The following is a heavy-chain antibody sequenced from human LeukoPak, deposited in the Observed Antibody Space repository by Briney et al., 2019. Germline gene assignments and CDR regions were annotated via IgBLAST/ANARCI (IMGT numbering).Heavy chain of an antibody. CDR2: ISYDGSNK. J-gene: IGHJ4*02. V-gene: IGHV3-30*04. Sequence: PGGSLRLSCAASGFTFSSYAMHWVRQAPGKGLEWVAVISYDGSNKYYADSVKGRFTISRDNSKNTLYLQMNSLRAEDTAVYYCAKVDYRYYGSGSYLDYWGQGTLVTVSS. CDR3: AKVDYRYYGSGSYLDY. CDR1: GFTFSSYA. D-gene: IGHD3-10*01.